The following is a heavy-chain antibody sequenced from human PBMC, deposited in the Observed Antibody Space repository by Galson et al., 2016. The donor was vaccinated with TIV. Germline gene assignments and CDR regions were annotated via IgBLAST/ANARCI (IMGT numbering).Heavy chain of an antibody. J-gene: IGHJ4*02. Sequence: SVKVSCKASGGTLTSYAINWVRQAPGQGLEWMGGIIPLSHTPNYAQKYHDRITIVADKSTGTVYMELRRLTSEDTAVYYCVNMQKTNTYDSWGRGTLVTVSS. V-gene: IGHV1-69*06. CDR2: IIPLSHTP. D-gene: IGHD2-2*01. CDR1: GGTLTSYA. CDR3: VNMQKTNTYDS.